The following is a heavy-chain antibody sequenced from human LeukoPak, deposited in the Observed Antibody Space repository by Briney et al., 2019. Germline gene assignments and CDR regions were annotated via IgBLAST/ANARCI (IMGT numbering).Heavy chain of an antibody. Sequence: GGSLRLSCAASGFTFSSYGMHWVRQAPGKGLEWVSAISGSGGSTYYADSVKGRFTISRDNSKNTLYLQMNSLRAEDTAVYYCARDRLGRVVGATWFDPWGQGTLATVSS. CDR2: ISGSGGST. CDR3: ARDRLGRVVGATWFDP. J-gene: IGHJ5*02. V-gene: IGHV3-23*01. CDR1: GFTFSSYG. D-gene: IGHD1-26*01.